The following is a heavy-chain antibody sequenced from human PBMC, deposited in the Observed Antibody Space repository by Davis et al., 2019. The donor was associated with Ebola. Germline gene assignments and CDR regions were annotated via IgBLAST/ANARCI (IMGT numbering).Heavy chain of an antibody. CDR1: GYSFTSYW. D-gene: IGHD2/OR15-2a*01. CDR2: IYPGDSHT. Sequence: GESLKIPCEGSGYSFTSYWIGWVRQMPGKGLEWMGIIYPGDSHTRYSPSFQGQVTISADKSISTAYRQWRSLNASDTVMYYCARGVYRYFDLWGRGTLVTVSS. J-gene: IGHJ2*01. CDR3: ARGVYRYFDL. V-gene: IGHV5-51*01.